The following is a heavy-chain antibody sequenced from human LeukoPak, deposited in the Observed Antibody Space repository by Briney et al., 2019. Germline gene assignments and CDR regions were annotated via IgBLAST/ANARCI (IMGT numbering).Heavy chain of an antibody. J-gene: IGHJ6*03. CDR1: GYTYTGYY. Sequence: SLKVSCKACGYTYTGYYMHWVRPAPGQRLEWMEWINPNSGGTNYAQKFQRRVTMTRDTSISTAYMELSRLRSDDTAVYYCARASKGVAAAGTFGGYYYYYMDVWGKGTTVTVSS. CDR2: INPNSGGT. D-gene: IGHD6-13*01. V-gene: IGHV1-2*02. CDR3: ARASKGVAAAGTFGGYYYYYMDV.